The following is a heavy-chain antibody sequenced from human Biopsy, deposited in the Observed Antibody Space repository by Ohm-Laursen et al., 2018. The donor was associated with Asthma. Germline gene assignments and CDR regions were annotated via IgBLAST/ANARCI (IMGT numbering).Heavy chain of an antibody. V-gene: IGHV3-53*01. CDR3: ARGDSSNWSHYYFDY. Sequence: SLRLSCTASGITFSTHGMFWVRQAPGKGLEWVSVIYSGGTSHTADSVRGRFTISRDYSKNTLYLQMHSLRAEDTAVYYCARGDSSNWSHYYFDYWGQGTLVTVSS. CDR1: GITFSTHG. CDR2: IYSGGTS. D-gene: IGHD3-22*01. J-gene: IGHJ4*02.